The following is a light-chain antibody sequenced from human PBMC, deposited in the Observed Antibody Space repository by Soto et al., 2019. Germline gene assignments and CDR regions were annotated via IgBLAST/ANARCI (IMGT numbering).Light chain of an antibody. V-gene: IGKV1-39*01. CDR1: QRITTY. J-gene: IGKJ2*01. CDR3: QQSYSTPYT. CDR2: TSG. Sequence: IHMTQSPSSLSASVGDRITVTCRASQRITTYVNWYPLKPGEAPKLLISTSGTLQRGVQSRFSGRGSGTDFTLTISGRQPADFATYFCQQSYSTPYTFGQGSRLEIK.